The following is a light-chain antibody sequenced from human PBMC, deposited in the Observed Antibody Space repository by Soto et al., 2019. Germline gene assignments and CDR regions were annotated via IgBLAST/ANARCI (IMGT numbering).Light chain of an antibody. Sequence: QSVLTQPPSVSGAPGQSVTISCTGTSSNIGAGYDIHWYQQPPGTAPKLVIYNNHNRPSGVPDRFSGSKSGTSGSLAITGLQAEDEADYYCAAWDDTLNGVLFGGGTKLTVL. CDR3: AAWDDTLNGVL. J-gene: IGLJ2*01. CDR2: NNH. CDR1: SSNIGAGYD. V-gene: IGLV1-40*01.